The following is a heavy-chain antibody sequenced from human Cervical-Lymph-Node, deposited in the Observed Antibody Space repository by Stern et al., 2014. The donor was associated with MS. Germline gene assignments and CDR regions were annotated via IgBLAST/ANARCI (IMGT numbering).Heavy chain of an antibody. CDR3: AAHYYDSSGYYY. D-gene: IGHD3-22*01. J-gene: IGHJ4*02. V-gene: IGHV1-58*01. CDR2: IVVGSGNT. Sequence: QLVQSGPEVKKPGPSGKVSCKASGFTFTSSAVQWVRQARGQRLEWIGWIVVGSGNTNYAQKFQERVTITRDMSTSTAYMELSSLRSEDTAVYYCAAHYYDSSGYYYWGQGTLVTVSS. CDR1: GFTFTSSA.